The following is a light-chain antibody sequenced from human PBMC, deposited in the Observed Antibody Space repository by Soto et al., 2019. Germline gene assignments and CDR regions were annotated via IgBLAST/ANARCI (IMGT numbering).Light chain of an antibody. CDR1: QSVRNY. V-gene: IGKV3-11*01. CDR2: DAS. Sequence: EIVLTQSPATLSLSPGETATLSCRASQSVRNYLAWYQQKPGQAPRLLIYDASNRATGIPARFSGTGSETDFTLTISSLEPEDFAIYYCQQRYNWLTFGGGTKVDIK. CDR3: QQRYNWLT. J-gene: IGKJ4*01.